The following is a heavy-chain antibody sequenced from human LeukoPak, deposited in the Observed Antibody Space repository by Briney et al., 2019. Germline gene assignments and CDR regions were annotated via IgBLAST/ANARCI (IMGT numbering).Heavy chain of an antibody. J-gene: IGHJ4*02. CDR3: AKDPWDY. Sequence: GGSLRLSCAASGFTFCSYVIHWGRQAPGKGPEWVAFVYYDGSNKYYADSVKGRFTVSRDNSKNTVYLEMNSLNSEDTAVYYCAKDPWDYWGQGTLVTVSS. CDR2: VYYDGSNK. CDR1: GFTFCSYV. V-gene: IGHV3-30*02.